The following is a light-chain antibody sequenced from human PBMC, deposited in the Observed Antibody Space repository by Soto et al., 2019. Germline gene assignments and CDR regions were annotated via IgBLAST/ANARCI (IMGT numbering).Light chain of an antibody. CDR3: QHYNYWPPKT. CDR2: GAY. V-gene: IGKV3-15*01. Sequence: EIVMTQSPATLSVSPGERTTLSCRASQSVGNNLAWYQQKPGQAPRLPIYGAYTRATGIPARFSGSGSGTDFTLTISSLQSEDFAVYYCQHYNYWPPKTFGQGTKVDIK. CDR1: QSVGNN. J-gene: IGKJ1*01.